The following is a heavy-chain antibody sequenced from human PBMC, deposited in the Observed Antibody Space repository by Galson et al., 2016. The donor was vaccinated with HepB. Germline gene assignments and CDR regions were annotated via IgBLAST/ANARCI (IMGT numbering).Heavy chain of an antibody. CDR3: AREGDGYIIDH. CDR1: GGSISSYY. Sequence: ETLSLTYIVSGGSISSYYWSWIRQPPGKGLEWIAYIDYSGSTNYNPYLKSRVTISVDTSKNQFSLKLSSVTAADTAVYYCAREGDGYIIDHWGQGTLVTVSS. J-gene: IGHJ4*02. CDR2: IDYSGST. D-gene: IGHD5-24*01. V-gene: IGHV4-59*01.